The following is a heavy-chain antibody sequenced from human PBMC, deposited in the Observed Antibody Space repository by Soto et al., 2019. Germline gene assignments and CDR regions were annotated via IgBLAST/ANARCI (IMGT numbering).Heavy chain of an antibody. Sequence: PGGSLRLSCAASGFTFSSYSMNWVRQAPGKGLEWVSSISSSSSYIYYADSVKGRFTISRDNAKNSLYLQMNSLRAEDTAVYYCARDRHYDFWSGYTNWFDPWGQGTLVTVSS. CDR2: ISSSSSYI. J-gene: IGHJ5*02. CDR3: ARDRHYDFWSGYTNWFDP. CDR1: GFTFSSYS. D-gene: IGHD3-3*01. V-gene: IGHV3-21*01.